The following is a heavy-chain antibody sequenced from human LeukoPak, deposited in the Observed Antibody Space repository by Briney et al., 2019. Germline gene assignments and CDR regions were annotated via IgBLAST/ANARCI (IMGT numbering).Heavy chain of an antibody. CDR1: GFTFSNYG. V-gene: IGHV3-30*18. J-gene: IGHJ4*02. CDR3: AKDLSGGYSGYD. Sequence: PGRSLRLSCAATGFTFSNYGMHWVRQAPGKGLEWVAVISYDGSNKYYADSVKGRFTISRDNSKNTLYLQMNSLRAEDTAVYYCAKDLSGGYSGYDWGQGTLVAVSS. D-gene: IGHD5-12*01. CDR2: ISYDGSNK.